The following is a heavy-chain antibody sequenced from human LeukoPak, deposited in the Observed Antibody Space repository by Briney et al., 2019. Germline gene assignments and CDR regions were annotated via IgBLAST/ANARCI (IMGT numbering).Heavy chain of an antibody. CDR3: ARDLYGDHKPFYYYYYMDV. D-gene: IGHD4-17*01. V-gene: IGHV3-21*01. Sequence: GGSLRLSCAASGFTFSSHAMNWVRQAPGKGLEWVSSISSSSSYIYYADSVKGRFTISRDNAKNSLYLQMNSLRAEDTAVYYCARDLYGDHKPFYYYYYMDVWGKGTTVTVSS. CDR2: ISSSSSYI. CDR1: GFTFSSHA. J-gene: IGHJ6*03.